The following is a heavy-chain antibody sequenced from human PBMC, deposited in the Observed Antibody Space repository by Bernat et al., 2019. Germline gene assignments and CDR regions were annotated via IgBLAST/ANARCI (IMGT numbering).Heavy chain of an antibody. V-gene: IGHV3-21*01. Sequence: EVQLVESGGGLVKPGGSLRLSCAASGFTFSSYSMNWVRQAPGKGLEWVSSISSSSSYIYYADSVKGRFTISRDNAKNSLYLQMNSLRAEDTAVYYCARDRRDEMATIDLLVYYYYGMDVWGQGTRVTVSS. CDR1: GFTFSSYS. D-gene: IGHD5-24*01. CDR3: ARDRRDEMATIDLLVYYYYGMDV. CDR2: ISSSSSYI. J-gene: IGHJ6*02.